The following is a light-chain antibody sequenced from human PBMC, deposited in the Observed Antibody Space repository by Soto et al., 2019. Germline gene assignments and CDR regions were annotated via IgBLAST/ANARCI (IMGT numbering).Light chain of an antibody. V-gene: IGKV2-28*01. CDR3: RQVLQTSWT. CDR2: LGY. CDR1: QSLLHSNGYNY. J-gene: IGKJ1*01. Sequence: IVLTQSPLSLPVTPGEPASISCRSSQSLLHSNGYNYLDWYLQRPGQSPQLLIYLGYSRAAGVPDRFSGSGSGTEFTLKISRVEAEDVGVYYCRQVLQTSWTFGQGTKVEIK.